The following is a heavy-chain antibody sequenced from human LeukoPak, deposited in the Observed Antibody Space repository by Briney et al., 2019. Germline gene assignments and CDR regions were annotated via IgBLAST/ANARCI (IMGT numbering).Heavy chain of an antibody. Sequence: PGGSLRLSCAASGFTFSSYAMSWVRQAPGKGLEWVSAISGSGGSTYYADSVKGRFTISRDNSKNTLYLQMNSLRAEDTAVDYCAKDPNACSGGSCYSVRYGNWFDPWGQGTLVTVSS. CDR3: AKDPNACSGGSCYSVRYGNWFDP. J-gene: IGHJ5*02. CDR2: ISGSGGST. D-gene: IGHD2-15*01. CDR1: GFTFSSYA. V-gene: IGHV3-23*01.